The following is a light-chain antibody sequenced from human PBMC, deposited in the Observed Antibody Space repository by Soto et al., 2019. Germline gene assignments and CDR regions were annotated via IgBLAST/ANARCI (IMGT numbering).Light chain of an antibody. V-gene: IGKV3-11*01. Sequence: EILLTQSPATLSSSPGERATLSCRASQSVSSYLAWYQQKPGQAPRLLIYDASNRATGIPARFSGSGSGTDFTLTISSLEPEDFAVYYCQQRSNWVSFGGGTKVDIK. CDR3: QQRSNWVS. CDR1: QSVSSY. J-gene: IGKJ4*01. CDR2: DAS.